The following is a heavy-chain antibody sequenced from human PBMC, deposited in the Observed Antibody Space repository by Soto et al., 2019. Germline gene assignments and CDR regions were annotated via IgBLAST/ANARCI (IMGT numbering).Heavy chain of an antibody. CDR2: IYYNGNT. Sequence: XETLSLTRTVAGGSFTNYYWSWIRQPPGKGLEWIGYIYYNGNTNYNPSLKSRVTMSVDTSKNQFSLNLTSVTAADTAVYYCARALRGDYWGQGTLVTVSS. CDR3: ARALRGDY. J-gene: IGHJ4*02. D-gene: IGHD3-10*01. V-gene: IGHV4-59*01. CDR1: GGSFTNYY.